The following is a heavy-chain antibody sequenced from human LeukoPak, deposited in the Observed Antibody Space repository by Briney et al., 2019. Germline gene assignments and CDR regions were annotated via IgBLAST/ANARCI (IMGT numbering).Heavy chain of an antibody. CDR3: AKERGISYTYEFDY. CDR2: ISGSGSNT. CDR1: GFTFANYA. V-gene: IGHV3-23*01. D-gene: IGHD3-16*01. J-gene: IGHJ4*02. Sequence: PGGSLRLSCAASGFTFANYAMTWVRQAPGKGLGWVSLISGSGSNTYYTDSVQGRFTISRDNSRNTLYLQMSSLRAEDTAIYYCAKERGISYTYEFDYWGQGALVTVSS.